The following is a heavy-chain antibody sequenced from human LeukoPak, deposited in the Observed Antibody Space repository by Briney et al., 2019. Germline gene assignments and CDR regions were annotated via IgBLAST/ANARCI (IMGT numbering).Heavy chain of an antibody. Sequence: ASVKVSCKASGGTFSSYAISWVRQAPGKGLEWMGGFDPEDGETIYAQKFQGRVTMTEDTSTDTAYMELSSLRSEDTAVYYCATIDYGGNFDYWGQGTLVTVSS. CDR3: ATIDYGGNFDY. J-gene: IGHJ4*02. CDR1: GGTFSSYA. V-gene: IGHV1-24*01. CDR2: FDPEDGET. D-gene: IGHD4-23*01.